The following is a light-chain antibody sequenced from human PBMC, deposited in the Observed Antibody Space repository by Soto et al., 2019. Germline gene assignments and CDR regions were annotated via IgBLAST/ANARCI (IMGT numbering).Light chain of an antibody. Sequence: AIQLTQSPSSLSASVGDRVTITCRASQGISSALAWYQQKPGKPPKLLIYDASSLESGVPSRFSGSGSGTDFTLTISSLQPEDFATYYCQQFNSLITLGQGTRLEIK. J-gene: IGKJ5*01. CDR1: QGISSA. CDR3: QQFNSLIT. CDR2: DAS. V-gene: IGKV1-13*02.